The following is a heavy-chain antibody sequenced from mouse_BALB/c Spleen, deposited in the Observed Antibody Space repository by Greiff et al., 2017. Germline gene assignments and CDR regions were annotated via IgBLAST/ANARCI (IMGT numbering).Heavy chain of an antibody. CDR2: IYPGDGDT. J-gene: IGHJ4*01. V-gene: IGHV1-87*01. Sequence: VQLQQSGAELARPGASVKLSCKASGYTFTSYWMQWVKQRPGQGLEWIGAIYPGDGDTRYTQKFKGKATLTADKSSSTAYMQLSSLASEDSAVYYCARSELGRVIMDYWGQGTSVTVSS. CDR3: ARSELGRVIMDY. D-gene: IGHD4-1*01. CDR1: GYTFTSYW.